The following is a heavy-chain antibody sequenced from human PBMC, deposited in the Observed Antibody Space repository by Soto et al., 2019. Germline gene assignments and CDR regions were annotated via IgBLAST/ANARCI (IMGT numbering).Heavy chain of an antibody. CDR2: MNPNSGNA. Sequence: QVQLVQSGAEVKKPGASVKVSCKASGYIFTSYDINWVRQATGQRLEWMGWMNPNSGNAGSVQKFQGRVTMTRNTSIGTAYMELSSLRSEDTAVYYCARRQRGYSFADSWGQGTLVSVSS. CDR1: GYIFTSYD. V-gene: IGHV1-8*02. CDR3: ARRQRGYSFADS. J-gene: IGHJ4*02. D-gene: IGHD5-18*01.